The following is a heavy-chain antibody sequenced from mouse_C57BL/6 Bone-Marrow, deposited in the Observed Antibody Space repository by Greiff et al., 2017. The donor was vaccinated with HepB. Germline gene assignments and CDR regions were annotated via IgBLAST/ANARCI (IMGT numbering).Heavy chain of an antibody. CDR3: ASSTTVRVPYYFDY. Sequence: VQLQESGPELVKPGASVKISCKASGYTFTDYYINWVKQRPGQGLEWIGWIFPGSGSTYYNEKFKGKATLTVDKSSSTAYMLLSSLTSEDSAVYFCASSTTVRVPYYFDYWGQGTTLTVSS. CDR1: GYTFTDYY. J-gene: IGHJ2*01. D-gene: IGHD2-1*01. CDR2: IFPGSGST. V-gene: IGHV1-75*01.